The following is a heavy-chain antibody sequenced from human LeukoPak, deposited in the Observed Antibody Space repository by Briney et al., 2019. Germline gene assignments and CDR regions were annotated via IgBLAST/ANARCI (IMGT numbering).Heavy chain of an antibody. CDR2: IGTAGDT. V-gene: IGHV3-13*01. J-gene: IGHJ3*02. CDR1: GFTFSSYD. CDR3: ARAMSRWRLLPPWGAFDI. Sequence: GGSLRLSCAASGFTFSSYDMHWVRQAPGKGLEWVSAIGTAGDTYYPGSVKGRFTISRENAKNSLYLQMNGLRAGDTAVYYCARAMSRWRLLPPWGAFDIWGQGTMVIVSS. D-gene: IGHD3-22*01.